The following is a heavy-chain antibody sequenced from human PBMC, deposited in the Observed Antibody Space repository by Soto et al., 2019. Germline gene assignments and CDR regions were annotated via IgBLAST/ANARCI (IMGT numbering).Heavy chain of an antibody. D-gene: IGHD3-9*01. V-gene: IGHV1-46*01. CDR3: ARDREEAYYDILTGYYGSFDY. CDR1: GYTFTSYY. CDR2: INPSGGST. Sequence: EASVKVSCKASGYTFTSYYMHWVRQAPGQGLEWMGIINPSGGSTSYAQKFQGRVTMTRDTSTSTVYMELSSLRSEDTAVYYCARDREEAYYDILTGYYGSFDYWGQGTLVTVSS. J-gene: IGHJ4*02.